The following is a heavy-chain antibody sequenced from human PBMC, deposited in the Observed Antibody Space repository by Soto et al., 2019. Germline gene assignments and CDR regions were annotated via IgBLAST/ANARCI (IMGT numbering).Heavy chain of an antibody. CDR1: GFTFSSYW. D-gene: IGHD6-19*01. Sequence: EVQLVESGGGLVQPGGSLRLSCAASGFTFSSYWMTWVRQAPGKGLEWVANIKQDESAKYYVDSVKGRFTISRDNAKNSLYLQMNSLRAEDTAVYYCASWLKTSGWYVLLEGSFDYWGQGTLVTVSS. V-gene: IGHV3-7*01. CDR2: IKQDESAK. CDR3: ASWLKTSGWYVLLEGSFDY. J-gene: IGHJ4*02.